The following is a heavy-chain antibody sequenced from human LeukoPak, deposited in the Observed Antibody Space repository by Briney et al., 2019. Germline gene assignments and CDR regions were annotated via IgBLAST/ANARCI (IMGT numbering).Heavy chain of an antibody. Sequence: AASVKVSCKASGYTFTSYDINWVRQATGQGLEWMGWMNPNSGNTGYAQKFQGRVTMTRNTSISTAYMELSSLRSEDTAVYYCARGDLGYCSGGSCLAPPFDYWGQGTLVTVSS. CDR1: GYTFTSYD. CDR2: MNPNSGNT. D-gene: IGHD2-15*01. V-gene: IGHV1-8*01. J-gene: IGHJ4*02. CDR3: ARGDLGYCSGGSCLAPPFDY.